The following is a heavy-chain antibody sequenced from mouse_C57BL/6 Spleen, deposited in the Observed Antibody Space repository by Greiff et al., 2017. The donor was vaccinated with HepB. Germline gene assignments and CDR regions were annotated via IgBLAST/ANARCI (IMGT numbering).Heavy chain of an antibody. V-gene: IGHV1-82*01. CDR2: MYPGDGDT. J-gene: IGHJ4*01. D-gene: IGHD2-5*01. Sequence: QVQLQQSGPELVKPGASVKISCKASGYAFSSSWMNWVKQRPGKGLEWIGRMYPGDGDTNYNGKFKGKATLTADKSSSTAYMQLSSLTSEDSAVYFCARRRYSNYYAMDYWGQGTSVTVSS. CDR3: ARRRYSNYYAMDY. CDR1: GYAFSSSW.